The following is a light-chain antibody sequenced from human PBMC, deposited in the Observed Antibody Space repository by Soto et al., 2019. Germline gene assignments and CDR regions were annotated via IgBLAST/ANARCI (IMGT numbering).Light chain of an antibody. V-gene: IGKV3-15*01. CDR2: GAS. CDR1: KSVSNN. J-gene: IGKJ4*01. Sequence: EIVMTQSPATLSVSPGERAILSCRASKSVSNNLAWYQQKPGQAPRLLIYGASTRSTGIPARFSGSGSGTDGTLSISSLQSEDFAIYYCQQYNNWPPLTVGGGTKVEIK. CDR3: QQYNNWPPLT.